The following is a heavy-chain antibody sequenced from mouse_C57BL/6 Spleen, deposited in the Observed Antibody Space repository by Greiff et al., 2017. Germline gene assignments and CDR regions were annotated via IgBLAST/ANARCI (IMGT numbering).Heavy chain of an antibody. CDR2: ISSGGDYI. J-gene: IGHJ4*01. D-gene: IGHD1-1*02. CDR3: TRGGCGKRDYYAMDY. Sequence: EVMLVESGEGLVKPGGSLKLSCAASGFTFSSYAMSWVRQTPEKRLEWVAYISSGGDYIYYADTVKGRFTISRDNARNTLYLQRSSLKSEDTAMYYCTRGGCGKRDYYAMDYGGQGTSVTVSS. V-gene: IGHV5-9-1*02. CDR1: GFTFSSYA.